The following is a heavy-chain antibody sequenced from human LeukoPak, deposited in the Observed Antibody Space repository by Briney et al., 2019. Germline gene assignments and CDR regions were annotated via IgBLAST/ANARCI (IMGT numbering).Heavy chain of an antibody. CDR2: IIPIFGTA. V-gene: IGHV1-69*13. CDR1: GGTFSSYA. J-gene: IGHJ6*03. Sequence: SVKVSCKASGGTFSSYAISWVRQAPGQGLEWMGGIIPIFGTANYAQKFEGRVTITADESTSTAYMELSSLRSEDTAVYYCAVDYYDSSGYYYYYYYYMDVWGKGTTVTVSS. CDR3: AVDYYDSSGYYYYYYYYMDV. D-gene: IGHD3-22*01.